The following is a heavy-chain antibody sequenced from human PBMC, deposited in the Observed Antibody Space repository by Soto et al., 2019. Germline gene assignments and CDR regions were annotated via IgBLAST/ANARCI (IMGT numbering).Heavy chain of an antibody. V-gene: IGHV1-46*03. Sequence: ASVKVSCKASENTFSTYSLHWVRQAPGQGLEWMGVINPTTTTTTDAQKFQGRVTMTRDTSTSTVFLELSSLRSGDTAVYYCAKDLYSTSWYVRAFDMWGQGTMVTVSS. J-gene: IGHJ3*02. CDR3: AKDLYSTSWYVRAFDM. D-gene: IGHD6-13*01. CDR2: INPTTTTT. CDR1: ENTFSTYS.